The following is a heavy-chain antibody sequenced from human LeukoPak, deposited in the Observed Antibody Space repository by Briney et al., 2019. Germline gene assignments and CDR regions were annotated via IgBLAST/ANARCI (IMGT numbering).Heavy chain of an antibody. V-gene: IGHV3-21*04. CDR1: GSTFSSYS. D-gene: IGHD1/OR15-1a*01. CDR3: ARDDSLRGTDY. Sequence: GGSLRLSCAASGSTFSSYSMNWVRQAPGKGLEWVSSISSSSSYIYYADSVKGRFTISRDNAKNSLYLQMNSLRAEDTAVYYCARDDSLRGTDYWGQGTLVTVSS. CDR2: ISSSSSYI. J-gene: IGHJ4*02.